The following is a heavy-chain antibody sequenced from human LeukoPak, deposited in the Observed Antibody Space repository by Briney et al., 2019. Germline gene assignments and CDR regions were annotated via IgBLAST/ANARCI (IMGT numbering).Heavy chain of an antibody. V-gene: IGHV1-46*01. J-gene: IGHJ4*02. CDR1: GYTFTTYA. D-gene: IGHD3-9*01. CDR2: INPSGGST. Sequence: ASVKVSCKASGYTFTTYALNWVRQAPGQGLEWMGIINPSGGSTSYAQKFQGRVTMTRDTSTSTVYMELSSLRSEDTAVYYCARADDILTGYSLDYWGQGTLVTVSS. CDR3: ARADDILTGYSLDY.